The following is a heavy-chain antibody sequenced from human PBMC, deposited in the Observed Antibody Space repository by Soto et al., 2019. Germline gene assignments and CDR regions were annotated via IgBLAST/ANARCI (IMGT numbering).Heavy chain of an antibody. D-gene: IGHD3-22*01. CDR1: GGSISSGGYS. CDR2: IYHSGRT. V-gene: IGHV4-30-2*01. Sequence: PSETLSLTCAVSGGSISSGGYSWSWVRQPPGKGLEWIGYIYHSGRTYYNPSLKSRVTISVDTSKNQFSLKLSSVTAADTAVYYCMLGSGWKDFDYWGQGTLVTVSS. J-gene: IGHJ4*02. CDR3: MLGSGWKDFDY.